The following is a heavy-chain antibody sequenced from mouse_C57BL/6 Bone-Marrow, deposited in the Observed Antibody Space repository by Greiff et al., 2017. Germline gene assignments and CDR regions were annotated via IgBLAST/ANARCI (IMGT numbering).Heavy chain of an antibody. CDR2: IHPNSGST. CDR3: ARGALRSTMITTYLDY. D-gene: IGHD2-4*01. CDR1: GYTFTSYW. Sequence: QVQLQQPGAELVKPGASVKLSCKASGYTFTSYWMHWVKQRPGQGLEWIGMIHPNSGSTNYNEKFKSKATLTVDKSSSTAYMQLSSLTSEDSAVYYGARGALRSTMITTYLDYWGQGTTLTVSS. V-gene: IGHV1-64*01. J-gene: IGHJ2*01.